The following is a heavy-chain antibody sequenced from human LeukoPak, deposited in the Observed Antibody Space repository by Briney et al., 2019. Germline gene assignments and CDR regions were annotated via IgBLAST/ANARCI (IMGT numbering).Heavy chain of an antibody. Sequence: GGSLRLSCAVSGFSFSSYWMHWVRQAPGKGLVWVSRISGDGNTIVYADSVRGRFTISRDNAKNTLYLQMNSLRAEDTAVYYCARAWIPSFDPWGQGTLVTVSS. D-gene: IGHD5-18*01. CDR3: ARAWIPSFDP. CDR1: GFSFSSYW. CDR2: ISGDGNTI. J-gene: IGHJ5*02. V-gene: IGHV3-74*01.